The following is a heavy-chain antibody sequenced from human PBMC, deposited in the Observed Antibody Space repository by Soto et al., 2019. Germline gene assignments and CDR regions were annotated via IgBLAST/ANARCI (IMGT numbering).Heavy chain of an antibody. D-gene: IGHD3-10*01. J-gene: IGHJ4*02. CDR1: GFTGSDYH. CDR3: ARSTMVLSPSPGWGRVWREDRPFDY. Sequence: GGSLRLSCAASGFTGSDYHMNWVRQAPGKGLEWVSLIYSGGSGDNTYYTDSVKGRFTISRDNSKNTLYLQMRSLTAEDTAIYYCARSTMVLSPSPGWGRVWREDRPFDYWGQGA. CDR2: IYSGGSGDNT. V-gene: IGHV3-66*01.